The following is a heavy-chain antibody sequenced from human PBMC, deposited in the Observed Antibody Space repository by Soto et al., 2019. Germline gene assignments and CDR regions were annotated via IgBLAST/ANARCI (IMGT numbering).Heavy chain of an antibody. CDR1: GGSITTGGYY. Sequence: TLSLTCSVSGGSITTGGYYWSWIRQHPGKGLEWIGYIYYSGNTYYNPSLKSRVTISLDTSKNQFSLKLSSVTAADTAVYYCARDRYSSHSYIDNWGQGTLVTVSS. CDR2: IYYSGNT. D-gene: IGHD6-19*01. J-gene: IGHJ4*02. CDR3: ARDRYSSHSYIDN. V-gene: IGHV4-31*03.